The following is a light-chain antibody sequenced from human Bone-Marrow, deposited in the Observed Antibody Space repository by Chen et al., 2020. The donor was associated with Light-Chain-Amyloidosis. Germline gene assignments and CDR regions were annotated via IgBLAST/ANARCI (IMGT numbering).Light chain of an antibody. J-gene: IGKJ4*01. Sequence: EIVLTQSPGTLSLSPGEGANLSCRASQTISSNYLTWYQQKFGQAPRLLIYGSSSRATGIPDCFTGSGSGTDFTRTINRLEPEDFAMNYCQQYGTSPLTFGGGTKVEIK. V-gene: IGKV3-20*01. CDR3: QQYGTSPLT. CDR2: GSS. CDR1: QTISSNY.